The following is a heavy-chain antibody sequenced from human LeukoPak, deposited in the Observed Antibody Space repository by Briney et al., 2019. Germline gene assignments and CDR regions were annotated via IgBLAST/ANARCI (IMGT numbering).Heavy chain of an antibody. D-gene: IGHD6-13*01. CDR2: IYTSGST. CDR3: ARDSWIGSPPGYSSPHGP. CDR1: GGSISSGGYY. Sequence: PSETLSLTCAVSGGSISSGGYYWSWIRQPAGKGLEWIGRIYTSGSTNYNPSLKSRVTMSVDTSKNQFSLKLSSVTAADTAVYYCARDSWIGSPPGYSSPHGPWGQGTLVTVSS. V-gene: IGHV4-61*02. J-gene: IGHJ5*02.